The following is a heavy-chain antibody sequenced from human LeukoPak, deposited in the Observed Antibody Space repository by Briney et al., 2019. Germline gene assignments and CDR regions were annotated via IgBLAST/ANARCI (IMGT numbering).Heavy chain of an antibody. D-gene: IGHD3-16*01. J-gene: IGHJ4*02. CDR2: IYYSGST. CDR1: GGSISSYY. Sequence: PSETLSLTCTVSGGSISSYYWSWIRQPPEKGLEWIGYIYYSGSTNYNPSLKSRVTISVDTSKNQFSLKLTSVTAADTAVYYCATMGVGGLIDYWGQGTLVTVSS. CDR3: ATMGVGGLIDY. V-gene: IGHV4-59*01.